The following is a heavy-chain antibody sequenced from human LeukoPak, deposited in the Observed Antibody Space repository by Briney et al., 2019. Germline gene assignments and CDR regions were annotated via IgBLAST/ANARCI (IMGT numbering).Heavy chain of an antibody. CDR2: IHHSGNRFESGST. CDR1: GHSIINTYY. V-gene: IGHV4-28*01. J-gene: IGHJ4*02. Sequence: SETLSLTCTVSGHSIINTYYWGWIRQSPGKGLEWIGSIHHSGNRFESGSTHYNPSLRSRVTVSADTSKNQFSLTLRSVTAADTAVYYCARLIDYWGQGTLVTVSS. CDR3: ARLIDY.